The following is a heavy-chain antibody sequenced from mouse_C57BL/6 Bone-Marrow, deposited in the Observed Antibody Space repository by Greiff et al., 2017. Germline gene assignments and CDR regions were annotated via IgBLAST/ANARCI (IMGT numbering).Heavy chain of an antibody. J-gene: IGHJ3*01. Sequence: EVQLQESGGGLVQPGGSLKLSCAASGFTFSDYYMYWVRQTPEKRLEWVAYISNGGGSTYYPDTVKGRFTISRDNAKNTLYLQMSRLKSEDTAMYYCAREEDYDGGFAYWGQGTLVTVSA. CDR2: ISNGGGST. V-gene: IGHV5-12*01. D-gene: IGHD2-4*01. CDR3: AREEDYDGGFAY. CDR1: GFTFSDYY.